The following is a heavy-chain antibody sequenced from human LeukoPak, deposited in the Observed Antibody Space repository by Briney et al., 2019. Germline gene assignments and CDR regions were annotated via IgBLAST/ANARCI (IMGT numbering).Heavy chain of an antibody. CDR2: ISGSGGST. D-gene: IGHD3-22*01. CDR1: GFTFSSYA. V-gene: IGHV3-23*01. J-gene: IGHJ2*01. CDR3: AKDRPMIVVVNHPNWYFDL. Sequence: PGGSLRLSCAASGFTFSSYAMSWVRQAPGKGLEWVSAISGSGGSTYYADSVKGRFTISRDNSKNTLYLQMNSLRAEDTAVYYCAKDRPMIVVVNHPNWYFDLWGRGTLVTVSS.